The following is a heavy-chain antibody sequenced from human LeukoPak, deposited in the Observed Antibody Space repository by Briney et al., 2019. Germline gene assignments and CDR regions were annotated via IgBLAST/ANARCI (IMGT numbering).Heavy chain of an antibody. CDR1: GYSFISYW. D-gene: IGHD3-9*01. V-gene: IGHV5-51*01. CDR3: ARGYYYDLMTGFSAWFDP. CDR2: IYPGDSDT. Sequence: GESLKISCKGSGYSFISYWIGWVRHMPGKGLEWMGIIYPGDSDTRYSPSFQGQVTISADKSISTAYLRWSSLKASDTAIYYCARGYYYDLMTGFSAWFDPWGQGTQVTVSS. J-gene: IGHJ5*02.